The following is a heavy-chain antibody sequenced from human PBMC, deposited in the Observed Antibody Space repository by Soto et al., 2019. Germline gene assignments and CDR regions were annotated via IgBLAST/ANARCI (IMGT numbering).Heavy chain of an antibody. Sequence: QVQLVQSGAEVKKPGASVKVSCKDSGYTFTSYGTSWARQAPGQGLEWMGWISAYYGNTNYPRKLQCRVTTTTDTSTSTAAMEPRGLRSGDTAMFYCARDAPPFVYGGQGTLVTVSS. CDR2: ISAYYGNT. J-gene: IGHJ4*02. V-gene: IGHV1-18*01. D-gene: IGHD3-10*01. CDR3: ARDAPPFVY. CDR1: GYTFTSYG.